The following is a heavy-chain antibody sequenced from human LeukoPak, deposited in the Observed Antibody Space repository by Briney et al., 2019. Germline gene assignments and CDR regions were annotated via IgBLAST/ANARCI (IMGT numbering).Heavy chain of an antibody. CDR2: ISWNSGSI. Sequence: GGSLRLSCAASGFTFDDYVMRWVRQAPGKGLEWVSGISWNSGSICYADSVKGRFTISRDNAKNSLYLQMNSLRAEDTALYYCAKEKAVTGTLSVWGQGTLVTVSS. D-gene: IGHD6-19*01. J-gene: IGHJ4*02. V-gene: IGHV3-9*01. CDR3: AKEKAVTGTLSV. CDR1: GFTFDDYV.